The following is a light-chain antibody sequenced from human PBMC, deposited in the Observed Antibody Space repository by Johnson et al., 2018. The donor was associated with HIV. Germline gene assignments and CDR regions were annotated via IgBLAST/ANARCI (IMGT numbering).Light chain of an antibody. Sequence: QSVLTQPPSVSAAPGQKVTISCSGSSSNIGNNYVSWYQQLPGTAPKLLIYENNKRPSGIPDRFSGSKYGTAATLGITGRQTADEADYCCGTWDSSLGTAFFGTGTKVTVL. CDR3: GTWDSSLGTAF. J-gene: IGLJ1*01. CDR2: ENN. CDR1: SSNIGNNY. V-gene: IGLV1-51*02.